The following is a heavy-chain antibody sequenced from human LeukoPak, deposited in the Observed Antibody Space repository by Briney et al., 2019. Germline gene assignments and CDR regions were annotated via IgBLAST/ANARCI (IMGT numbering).Heavy chain of an antibody. V-gene: IGHV4-34*01. CDR2: INHSGST. J-gene: IGHJ4*02. CDR3: ARGRDYYDSSALSY. Sequence: PSETLSLTCAVYGGSFSGYYWSWIRQPPGKGLEWIGEINHSGSTNYNPSLKSRVTISVDTSKNQFSLKLSSVTAADTAAYYCARGRDYYDSSALSYWGQGTLVTVSS. D-gene: IGHD3-22*01. CDR1: GGSFSGYY.